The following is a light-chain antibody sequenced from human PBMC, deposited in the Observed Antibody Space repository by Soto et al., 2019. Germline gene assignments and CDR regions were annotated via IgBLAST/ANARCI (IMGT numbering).Light chain of an antibody. CDR1: NNDVGGYNY. Sequence: QSVLTQPASVSGSPGQSITISCTGTNNDVGGYNYVSWYQHHPGNAPKLIIYDVTNRPSGVSNRFSGSKSGNTASLTISGLQAEDEADYYCSSYTSTTTLVVFGGGTKLTVL. CDR2: DVT. CDR3: SSYTSTTTLVV. J-gene: IGLJ2*01. V-gene: IGLV2-14*03.